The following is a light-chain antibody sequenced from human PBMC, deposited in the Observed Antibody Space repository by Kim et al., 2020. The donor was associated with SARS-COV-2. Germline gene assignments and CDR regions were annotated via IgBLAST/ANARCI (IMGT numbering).Light chain of an antibody. J-gene: IGLJ2*01. CDR1: RSTNGRSD. V-gene: IGLV1-47*01. CDR2: RNN. CDR3: AAWDDSLSGPV. Sequence: GQKVTSSCAGRRSTNGRSDDYCNQHPPGTAPKLLIYRNNKRPSGVPDRFSGSKYGTSASLAISGLRSEDEADYYCAAWDDSLSGPVFGGGTQLTVL.